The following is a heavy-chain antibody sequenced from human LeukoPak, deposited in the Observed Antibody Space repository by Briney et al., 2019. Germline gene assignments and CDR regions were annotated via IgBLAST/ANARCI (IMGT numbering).Heavy chain of an antibody. J-gene: IGHJ4*01. V-gene: IGHV3-33*01. CDR1: GFTFSRFN. Sequence: AGKSQRLSCVASGFTFSRFNMHWVRQAPGKGLEWVALIWYDGTDTYYADAVKGRFTISRDDSKNTVYLQMNSLRAEDTAFYYCARGFLDFDFWGHGTPVTVSS. CDR3: ARGFLDFDF. CDR2: IWYDGTDT. D-gene: IGHD3-3*01.